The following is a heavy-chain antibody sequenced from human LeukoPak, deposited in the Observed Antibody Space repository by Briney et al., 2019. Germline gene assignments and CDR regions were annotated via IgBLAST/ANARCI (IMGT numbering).Heavy chain of an antibody. J-gene: IGHJ5*02. V-gene: IGHV4-31*03. D-gene: IGHD7-27*01. CDR1: GGSISSGGYY. Sequence: SETLSLTCTVSGGSISSGGYYWSWIRQHPRKGLEWIGYIYYSGSTYYNPSLKSRVTISVDTSKNQFSLKLSSVTAADTAVYYCARVSRPGDSQFDPWGQGTLVTVSS. CDR3: ARVSRPGDSQFDP. CDR2: IYYSGST.